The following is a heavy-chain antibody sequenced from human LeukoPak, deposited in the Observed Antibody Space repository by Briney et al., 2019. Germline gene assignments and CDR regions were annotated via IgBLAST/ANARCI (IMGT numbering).Heavy chain of an antibody. Sequence: PSETLSLTCTVSGGSISSSSYYWGWIRQPPGKGLEWIGSIYYSGSTYYNPSLKSRVTISVDTSKNQFSLKLSSVTAADTAVYYCAREGLRRDGYKFDYWGQGTLVTVSS. CDR2: IYYSGST. D-gene: IGHD5-24*01. CDR1: GGSISSSSYY. J-gene: IGHJ4*02. CDR3: AREGLRRDGYKFDY. V-gene: IGHV4-39*07.